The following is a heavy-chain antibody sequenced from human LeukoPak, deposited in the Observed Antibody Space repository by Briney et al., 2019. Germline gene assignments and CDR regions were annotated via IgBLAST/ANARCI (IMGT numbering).Heavy chain of an antibody. V-gene: IGHV1-8*03. CDR2: MNPNSGNT. CDR1: GYTFTSYD. Sequence: ASVKVSCKASGYTFTSYDINWVRQATGQGLEWMGWMNPNSGNTGYAQKFQGRVTITRNTSISTAYMELSSLGSEDTAVYYCARYYYDSSGHFDYWGQGTLVTVSS. CDR3: ARYYYDSSGHFDY. J-gene: IGHJ4*02. D-gene: IGHD3-22*01.